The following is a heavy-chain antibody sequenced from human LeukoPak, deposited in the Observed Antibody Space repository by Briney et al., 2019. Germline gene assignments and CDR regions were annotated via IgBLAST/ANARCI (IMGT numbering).Heavy chain of an antibody. Sequence: PSETLSLTCTVSGGSINNYFWSWIRQPPGKGLECIAYIYYSGSTNYNPSLKSRVTISVDTSKNQFSLKLSSVTAADTAVYYCARSSPKSFYGYYYMDVWGKGTTVTVSS. D-gene: IGHD3-16*02. CDR3: ARSSPKSFYGYYYMDV. V-gene: IGHV4-59*01. J-gene: IGHJ6*03. CDR2: IYYSGST. CDR1: GGSINNYF.